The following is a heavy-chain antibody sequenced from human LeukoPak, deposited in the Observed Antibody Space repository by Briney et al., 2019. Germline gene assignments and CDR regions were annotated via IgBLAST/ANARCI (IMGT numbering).Heavy chain of an antibody. CDR1: GCTFSSYA. Sequence: GGSLRLSCAASGCTFSSYAMSWVRQAPRKNLEWVSGISSSGGSTYYADSVKGRFTISRDKSKNTLYLQMNSLRAEDTAMYYCAKEAARLGNVDYWGQGALVTVSS. CDR2: ISSSGGST. CDR3: AKEAARLGNVDY. D-gene: IGHD6-6*01. V-gene: IGHV3-23*01. J-gene: IGHJ4*02.